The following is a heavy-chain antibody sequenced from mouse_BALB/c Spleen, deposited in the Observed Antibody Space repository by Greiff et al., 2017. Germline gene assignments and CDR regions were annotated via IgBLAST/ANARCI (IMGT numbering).Heavy chain of an antibody. CDR1: GYTFTDYV. D-gene: IGHD2-1*01. CDR2: IYPGSGST. CDR3: ARNGNYKAFAY. J-gene: IGHJ3*01. V-gene: IGHV1-77*01. Sequence: QVQLKESGPELVKPGASVKMSCKASGYTFTDYVISWVKQRTGQGLEWIGEIYPGSGSTYYNEKFKGKATLTADKSSNTAYMQLSSLTSEDSAVYFCARNGNYKAFAYWGQGTLVTVSA.